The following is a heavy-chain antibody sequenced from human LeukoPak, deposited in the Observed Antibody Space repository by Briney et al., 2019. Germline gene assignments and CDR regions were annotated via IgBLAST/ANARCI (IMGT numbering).Heavy chain of an antibody. CDR1: GFKFSSFA. Sequence: RAGGSLRLSCTASGFKFSSFAMSWVRQAPGKGLEWVSAIGGSGGTTYYTASVKGRFTISRDNSKNTLHLHINSLRAEDTAFYCCARERVGATLFDYWGQGTLVTVSS. CDR2: IGGSGGTT. V-gene: IGHV3-23*01. D-gene: IGHD1-26*01. CDR3: ARERVGATLFDY. J-gene: IGHJ4*02.